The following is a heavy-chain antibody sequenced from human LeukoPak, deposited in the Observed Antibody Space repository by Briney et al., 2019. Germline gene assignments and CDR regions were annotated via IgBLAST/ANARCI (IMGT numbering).Heavy chain of an antibody. V-gene: IGHV1-8*01. CDR1: GYTFTSYD. CDR2: MNPNSGNT. D-gene: IGHD5-12*01. Sequence: GASVKVSCKASGYTFTSYDINWVRQATGQGLEWMGWMNPNSGNTGYAQKFQGRVTMTSDRSTSTVAMDLSSLRSDDTAVYYCARESTFRLLRNVSDIWGQGTMVTVSS. CDR3: ARESTFRLLRNVSDI. J-gene: IGHJ3*02.